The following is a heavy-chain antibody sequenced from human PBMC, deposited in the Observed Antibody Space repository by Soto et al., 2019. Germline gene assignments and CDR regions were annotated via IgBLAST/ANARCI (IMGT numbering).Heavy chain of an antibody. Sequence: SETLSLTCAVYGGSFSGYYWSWIRQPPGKGLEWIGEINHSGSTNYNPSLKSRVTISVDTSKNQFSLKLSSVTAADTAVYYCARGPLLLGPGVPWDYWGQGTLVTVSS. CDR1: GGSFSGYY. CDR2: INHSGST. J-gene: IGHJ4*02. D-gene: IGHD2-15*01. V-gene: IGHV4-34*01. CDR3: ARGPLLLGPGVPWDY.